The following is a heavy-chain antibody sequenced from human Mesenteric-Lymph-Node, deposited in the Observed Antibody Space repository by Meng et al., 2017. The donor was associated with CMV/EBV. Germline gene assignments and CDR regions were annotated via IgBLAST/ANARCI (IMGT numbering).Heavy chain of an antibody. CDR1: GGSVSSTNL. J-gene: IGHJ5*02. CDR3: AYHNWFDP. Sequence: LSFISVVSGGSVSSTNLWSWVRQPPGKGLEWIGDVYHTGDTNYNPSLKSRVTISVDKSKNHFSLKLTSVTAADTAVYYCAYHNWFDPWGQGTLVTVSS. CDR2: VYHTGDT. V-gene: IGHV4-4*02.